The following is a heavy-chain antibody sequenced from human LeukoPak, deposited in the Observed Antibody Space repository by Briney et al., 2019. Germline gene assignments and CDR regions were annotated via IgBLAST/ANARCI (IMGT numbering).Heavy chain of an antibody. CDR2: IYHSGST. CDR1: SGSISSSNW. V-gene: IGHV4-4*02. CDR3: ARRGTYSSGLNWFDP. D-gene: IGHD6-19*01. Sequence: PSGTLSLTCAVSSGSISSSNWWSWVRQPPGKGLEWIGEIYHSGSTNYNPSLKSRVTISIDKSKSQFSLKLTSVTAADTAVYYCARRGTYSSGLNWFDPWGQGTLVTVSS. J-gene: IGHJ5*02.